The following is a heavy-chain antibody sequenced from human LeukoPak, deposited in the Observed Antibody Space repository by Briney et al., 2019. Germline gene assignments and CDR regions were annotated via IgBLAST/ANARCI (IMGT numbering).Heavy chain of an antibody. D-gene: IGHD3-22*01. J-gene: IGHJ6*02. V-gene: IGHV3-48*02. Sequence: GGSLRLSCAASGFTFSSYNMNWVRQAPGKGLEWISYIGSSGSPTHYADSVGGRFTISRDNAKNSLYLQMNSLRDEDTAVYFCARRPYSDTSGRLSDVWGQGTTVTVSS. CDR1: GFTFSSYN. CDR2: IGSSGSPT. CDR3: ARRPYSDTSGRLSDV.